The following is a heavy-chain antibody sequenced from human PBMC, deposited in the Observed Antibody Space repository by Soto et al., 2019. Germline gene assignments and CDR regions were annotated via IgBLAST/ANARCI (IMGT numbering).Heavy chain of an antibody. V-gene: IGHV3-23*01. Sequence: PGGSLRLSCAASGFTFSSYAMSWVRQAPGKGLEWVSAISGSGGSTYYADSVKGRFTISRDNSKNTLYLQMNSLRAEDTAVYCCAKGPLAAEWLLSALDYWGQGTLVTVSS. D-gene: IGHD3-3*01. CDR3: AKGPLAAEWLLSALDY. J-gene: IGHJ4*02. CDR1: GFTFSSYA. CDR2: ISGSGGST.